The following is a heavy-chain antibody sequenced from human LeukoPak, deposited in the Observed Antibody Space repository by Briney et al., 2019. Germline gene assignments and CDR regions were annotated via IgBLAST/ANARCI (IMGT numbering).Heavy chain of an antibody. CDR3: ARARKYHYYDSSGAFDV. CDR1: GDSINSYY. CDR2: IYSTGTT. Sequence: SETLSLTCTVTGDSINSYYWNWIRQPAGKGLEWIGRIYSTGTTNYNPSLTSRVTISVDTSKNQFSLKLSSVTAADTAAYYCARARKYHYYDSSGAFDVWGQGTVVIVSS. J-gene: IGHJ3*01. D-gene: IGHD3-22*01. V-gene: IGHV4-4*07.